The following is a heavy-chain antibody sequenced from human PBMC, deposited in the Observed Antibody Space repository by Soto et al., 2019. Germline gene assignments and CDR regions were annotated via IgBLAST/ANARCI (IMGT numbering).Heavy chain of an antibody. CDR2: IRGYNGDT. CDR3: ARGCSSTTCFGSFDP. Sequence: QVLLEQSGADVKRPGASVKVSCKASGYTFSNYGIIWVRQAPGQGLEWMGWIRGYNGDTNYAQKLQDRVTMTIDTSTTTAYMELRSLRSDDTAVYYCARGCSSTTCFGSFDPWGQGTLVTVSS. D-gene: IGHD2-2*01. J-gene: IGHJ5*02. CDR1: GYTFSNYG. V-gene: IGHV1-18*01.